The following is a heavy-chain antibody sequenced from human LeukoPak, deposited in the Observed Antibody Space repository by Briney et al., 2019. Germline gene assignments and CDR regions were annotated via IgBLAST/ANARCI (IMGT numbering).Heavy chain of an antibody. CDR1: GGTFSSYA. CDR3: ARLTYYYDSSGYP. CDR2: IIPIFGTA. V-gene: IGHV1-69*01. Sequence: SVKVSCKASGGTFSSYAISWVRQAPGQGLEWMGGIIPIFGTANYAQKFHGRVTITADESTSTAYMELSSLRSEDTAVYYCARLTYYYDSSGYPWGQGTLVRVSS. D-gene: IGHD3-22*01. J-gene: IGHJ5*02.